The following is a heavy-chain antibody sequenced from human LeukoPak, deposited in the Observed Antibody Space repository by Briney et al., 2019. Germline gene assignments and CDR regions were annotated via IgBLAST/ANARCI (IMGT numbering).Heavy chain of an antibody. CDR1: GFTFSSYA. V-gene: IGHV3-23*01. Sequence: GGSLRLSCAASGFTFSSYAMSWVRQAPGKGLEWVSAICGSGGSTYYADSVKGRFTISRDNSKNTLYLQMNSLRAEDTAVYYCAKDPVDTAMVRFPQFGYWGQGTLVTVSS. CDR3: AKDPVDTAMVRFPQFGY. D-gene: IGHD5-18*01. J-gene: IGHJ4*02. CDR2: ICGSGGST.